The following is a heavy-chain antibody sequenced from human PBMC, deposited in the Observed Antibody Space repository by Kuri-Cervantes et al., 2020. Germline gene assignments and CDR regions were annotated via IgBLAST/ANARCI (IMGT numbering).Heavy chain of an antibody. Sequence: GGSLRLSCAASGFTFDDYAMSWVRQAPGKGLEWASAISGSGGSTYYADSVKGRFTISRDNSKNTLYLQMNSLRAEDTAVYYCAKDLVTMVRGVFDYWGQGTLVTVSS. D-gene: IGHD3-10*01. CDR2: ISGSGGST. V-gene: IGHV3-23*01. CDR3: AKDLVTMVRGVFDY. J-gene: IGHJ4*02. CDR1: GFTFDDYA.